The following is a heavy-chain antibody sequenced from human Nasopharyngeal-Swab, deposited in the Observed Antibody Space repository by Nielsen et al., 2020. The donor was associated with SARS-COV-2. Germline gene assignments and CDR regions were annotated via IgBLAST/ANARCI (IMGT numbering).Heavy chain of an antibody. J-gene: IGHJ5*02. Sequence: WIRQPPGKGLEWEGFIRSKAYGGTTEYAASVKGRFTISRDDSKSIAYLQMNSLKTEDTAVYYCTRSQREGITIFGVVYWFDPWGQGTLVTVSS. D-gene: IGHD3-3*01. V-gene: IGHV3-49*02. CDR3: TRSQREGITIFGVVYWFDP. CDR2: IRSKAYGGTT.